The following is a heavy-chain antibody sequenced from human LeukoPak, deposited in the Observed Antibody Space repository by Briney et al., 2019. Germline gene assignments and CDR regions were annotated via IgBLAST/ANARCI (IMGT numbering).Heavy chain of an antibody. CDR2: ITAGVTTT. D-gene: IGHD5-18*01. CDR3: AKSIHWPALDF. J-gene: IGHJ4*02. V-gene: IGHV3-23*01. CDR1: VFTFNNYA. Sequence: PGGSLRLSCAASVFTFNNYAMNSVRQAPGKGLEWVSAITAGVTTTFYADSVKGRFTISRDNSKKTLYLQMNSLRAEDAAVYYCAKSIHWPALDFWGQGTLLTVSS.